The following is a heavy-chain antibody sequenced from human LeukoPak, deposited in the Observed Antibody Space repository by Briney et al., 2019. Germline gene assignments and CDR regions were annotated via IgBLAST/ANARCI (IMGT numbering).Heavy chain of an antibody. CDR3: ATPGYYYDSSGYYPPVY. CDR1: GFTFSSYA. Sequence: GGSLRLSCAASGFTFSSYAMSWVRQAPGKGLEWVSAISGSGGSTYYADSVKGRFTISRDNSKNTLYLQMNSLRAEDTAVYYCATPGYYYDSSGYYPPVYWGQGTLVTVSS. D-gene: IGHD3-22*01. J-gene: IGHJ4*02. V-gene: IGHV3-23*01. CDR2: ISGSGGST.